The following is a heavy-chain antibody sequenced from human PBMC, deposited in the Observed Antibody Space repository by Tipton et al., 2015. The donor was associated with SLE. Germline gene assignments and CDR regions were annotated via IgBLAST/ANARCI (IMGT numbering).Heavy chain of an antibody. Sequence: TLSLTCTVSGGSVSTSSYYWGWIRQPPGKGLEWIGYIDYSGSSNYNPSLKSRVTFSLDTSKNQFSLKLRSVTAADTAAYHCARAPPATTEDGAFDLWGRGTMVTVSS. D-gene: IGHD2-2*01. CDR3: ARAPPATTEDGAFDL. V-gene: IGHV4-61*01. CDR1: GGSVSTSSYY. CDR2: IDYSGSS. J-gene: IGHJ3*01.